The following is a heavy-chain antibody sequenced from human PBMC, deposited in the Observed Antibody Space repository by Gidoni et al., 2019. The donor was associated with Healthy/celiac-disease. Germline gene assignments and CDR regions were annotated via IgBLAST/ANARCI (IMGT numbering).Heavy chain of an antibody. CDR1: GGSISSSSYY. D-gene: IGHD4-17*01. CDR2: IYYSGST. Sequence: QLQLQESGPGLVKPSETLSLTCTVSGGSISSSSYYWGWIRQPPGKGLEWIGSIYYSGSTYYNPSLKSRVTISVDTSKNQFSLKLSSVTAADTAVYYCARRFLTTVTHFDYWGQGTLVTVSS. V-gene: IGHV4-39*01. J-gene: IGHJ4*02. CDR3: ARRFLTTVTHFDY.